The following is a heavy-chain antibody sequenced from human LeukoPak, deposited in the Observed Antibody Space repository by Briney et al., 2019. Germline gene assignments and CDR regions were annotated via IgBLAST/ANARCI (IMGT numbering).Heavy chain of an antibody. CDR2: VNPNSGGT. CDR3: ATAPLNGYNSGWYSFDY. J-gene: IGHJ4*02. V-gene: IGHV1-2*02. CDR1: VYTFTAYY. Sequence: ASVKVSCKASVYTFTAYYMHWVRQAPGQRLEWMGWVNPNSGGTNYAQKFQDRVTMTRDTSISTAYMELHRLRSDDTAVYYCATAPLNGYNSGWYSFDYWGQGALVTVSS. D-gene: IGHD6-19*01.